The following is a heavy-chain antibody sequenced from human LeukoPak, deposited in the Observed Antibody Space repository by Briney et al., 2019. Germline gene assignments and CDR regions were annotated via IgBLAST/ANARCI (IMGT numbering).Heavy chain of an antibody. V-gene: IGHV4-4*07. J-gene: IGHJ5*02. CDR3: ARLGGTNWYNWFDP. Sequence: PSEPLSLTCTVSGASISSDYWSWIRQPAGKGLEWIGRVYPTGSTNFSPSLKNRVTMSIDTSKNQFSLNLSSVTAADTAVYYCARLGGTNWYNWFDPWGQGTLVTVSS. CDR1: GASISSDY. D-gene: IGHD1-1*01. CDR2: VYPTGST.